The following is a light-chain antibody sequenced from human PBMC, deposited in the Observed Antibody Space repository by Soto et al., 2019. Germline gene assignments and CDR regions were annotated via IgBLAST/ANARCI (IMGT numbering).Light chain of an antibody. CDR2: DVS. V-gene: IGLV2-14*01. Sequence: QSALTQPASVSGSPGQSITISCTGASSDVGAYSYVSWYQQHPGKAPKLMIYDVSNRPSGVSNLFSGSKSGNTASLTISGLQAEDEADYSCFSYSSRGTPEIFATGIQVAL. CDR3: FSYSSRGTPEI. J-gene: IGLJ1*01. CDR1: SSDVGAYSY.